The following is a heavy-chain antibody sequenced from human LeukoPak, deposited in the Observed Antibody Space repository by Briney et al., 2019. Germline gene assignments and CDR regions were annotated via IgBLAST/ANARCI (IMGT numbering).Heavy chain of an antibody. D-gene: IGHD3-16*01. J-gene: IGHJ3*02. Sequence: GGSLRLSCAASGFTFSSYAMSWVRQAPGKGLEWVSAISSGGTTCYADSVKGRFTISRDNSKNTLYLQMNSLRAEDTAVFYCARKGVPHAFDIWGQGTMVTVSS. CDR1: GFTFSSYA. CDR3: ARKGVPHAFDI. CDR2: ISSGGTT. V-gene: IGHV3-23*01.